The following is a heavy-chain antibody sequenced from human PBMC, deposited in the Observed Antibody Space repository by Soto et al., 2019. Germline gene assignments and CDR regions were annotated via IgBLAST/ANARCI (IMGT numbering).Heavy chain of an antibody. D-gene: IGHD6-13*01. CDR2: ISYDGSNK. Sequence: ATSGFTFSSYGMHWVRQAPGKGLEWVAVISYDGSNKYYADSVKGRFTISRDNSKNTLYLQMNSLRAEDTAVYYCAKGAYSSSWNYYYYGMAVWGQGTTVTVSS. CDR3: AKGAYSSSWNYYYYGMAV. CDR1: GFTFSSYG. V-gene: IGHV3-30*18. J-gene: IGHJ6*02.